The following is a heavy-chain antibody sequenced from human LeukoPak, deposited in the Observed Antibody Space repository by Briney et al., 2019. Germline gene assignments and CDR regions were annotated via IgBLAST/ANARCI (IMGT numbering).Heavy chain of an antibody. J-gene: IGHJ5*02. Sequence: GASVKVSCKASGYTFTSYDINWVRQATGQGLEWMGWMNPNSGNTGHAQKFQGRVTMTRNTPISTAYMELSSLRSEDTAVYYCYGDRIVAAGDNWFDPWGQGTLVTVSS. D-gene: IGHD6-13*01. CDR1: GYTFTSYD. CDR2: MNPNSGNT. V-gene: IGHV1-8*01. CDR3: YGDRIVAAGDNWFDP.